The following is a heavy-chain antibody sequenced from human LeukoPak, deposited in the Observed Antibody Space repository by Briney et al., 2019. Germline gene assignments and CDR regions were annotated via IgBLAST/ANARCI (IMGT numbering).Heavy chain of an antibody. D-gene: IGHD3-10*01. CDR2: ISSDGSTT. CDR3: ARDYYGSYQGAFDI. J-gene: IGHJ3*02. V-gene: IGHV3-74*01. CDR1: GFTFSDYW. Sequence: GGSLRLSCAASGFTFSDYWMNWVRQAPGEGLVWVSRISSDGSTTASADSVRGRFTISRDNTKSTLYLQMNRLRAEDTAVYYCARDYYGSYQGAFDIWGQGTMVTVSS.